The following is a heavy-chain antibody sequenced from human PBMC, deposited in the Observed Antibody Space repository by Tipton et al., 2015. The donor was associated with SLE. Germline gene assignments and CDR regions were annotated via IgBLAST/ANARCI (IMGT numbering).Heavy chain of an antibody. CDR2: ISTSSNYI. CDR1: GLSFSPYN. D-gene: IGHD6-25*01. Sequence: LSLTCEASGLSFSPYNMHWVRQAPGKGLEWVSSISTSSNYIHYADSVRGRFTVSRGNARKSVYLQMNSLRADDTAVYYCARGGGLDVWGKGTTVTVSS. J-gene: IGHJ6*04. CDR3: ARGGGLDV. V-gene: IGHV3-21*01.